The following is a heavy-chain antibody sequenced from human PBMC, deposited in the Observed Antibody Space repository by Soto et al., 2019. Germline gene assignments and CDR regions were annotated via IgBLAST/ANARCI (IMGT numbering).Heavy chain of an antibody. D-gene: IGHD4-17*01. V-gene: IGHV3-23*01. Sequence: EVQLLESGGGLVQPGGSLRLSCAASGFTFSSYAMSWVRQAPGKELEWVSAISGSGGSTYYADSVKGRFTISRDNSKNALYLQMNSLRAEDTAVYYCAKGNTVTTRPNFDYWGQGTLVTVSS. CDR3: AKGNTVTTRPNFDY. CDR1: GFTFSSYA. CDR2: ISGSGGST. J-gene: IGHJ4*02.